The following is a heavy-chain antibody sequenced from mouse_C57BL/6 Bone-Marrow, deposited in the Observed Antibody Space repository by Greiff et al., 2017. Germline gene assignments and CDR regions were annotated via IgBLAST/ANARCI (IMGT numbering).Heavy chain of an antibody. Sequence: QVQLQQPGAELVKPGASVKMSCKASGYTFTSYWITWVKQRPGQGLEWIGDIYPGSGSTNYNEKFKSKATLTVDTSSSTAYMQLSSLTSEDSAVYYCAREMSTTVYYYARDYWGQGTSVTVSS. V-gene: IGHV1-55*01. CDR2: IYPGSGST. CDR1: GYTFTSYW. J-gene: IGHJ4*01. D-gene: IGHD1-1*01. CDR3: AREMSTTVYYYARDY.